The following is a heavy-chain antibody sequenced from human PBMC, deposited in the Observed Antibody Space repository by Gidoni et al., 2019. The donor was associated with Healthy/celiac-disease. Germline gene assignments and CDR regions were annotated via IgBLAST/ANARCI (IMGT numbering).Heavy chain of an antibody. CDR2: TRNNANSYST. CDR3: ARSRGSGYYLKYNWFDP. CDR1: GFTFSDHY. Sequence: EVQLVESGGGLVQPGGSLRLSCAGSGFTFSDHYLDWVRQAPGTGLEWVGRTRNNANSYSTEYAASVKGRFTISRDDSKNSLYLQMNSLKTEYTAVYYCARSRGSGYYLKYNWFDPWGQGTLVTVSS. J-gene: IGHJ5*02. D-gene: IGHD3-22*01. V-gene: IGHV3-72*01.